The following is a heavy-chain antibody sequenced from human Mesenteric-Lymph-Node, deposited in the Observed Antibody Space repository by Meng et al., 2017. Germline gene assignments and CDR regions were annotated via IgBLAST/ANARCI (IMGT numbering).Heavy chain of an antibody. Sequence: ASVKVSCKASGYTFTSYYMHWVRQAPGQGLEWMGIINPSGGSTSYAQKFQGRVTMTTDTSTSTAYMELRSLRSDDTAVYYCARGGDWYYFDYWGQGTLVTVSS. J-gene: IGHJ4*02. D-gene: IGHD2-21*01. CDR2: INPSGGST. CDR3: ARGGDWYYFDY. V-gene: IGHV1-46*01. CDR1: GYTFTSYY.